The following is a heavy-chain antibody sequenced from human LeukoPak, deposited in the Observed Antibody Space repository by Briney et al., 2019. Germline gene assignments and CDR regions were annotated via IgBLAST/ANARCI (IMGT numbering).Heavy chain of an antibody. J-gene: IGHJ5*02. D-gene: IGHD5-18*01. Sequence: PSETLSLTCTVSGGSISSYYWSWIRQPAGKGLEWIGRIYTSGSTNYNPSLKSRVTMSVDTSKNQFSLKLSSVTAADTAVYYCARALPHRRLMDTTMEQHWFDPWGQGTLVTVSS. CDR1: GGSISSYY. V-gene: IGHV4-4*07. CDR3: ARALPHRRLMDTTMEQHWFDP. CDR2: IYTSGST.